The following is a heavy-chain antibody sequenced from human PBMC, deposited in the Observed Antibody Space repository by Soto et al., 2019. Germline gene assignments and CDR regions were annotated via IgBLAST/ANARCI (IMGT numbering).Heavy chain of an antibody. CDR3: ARLADSSSWYFYYYGMDV. Sequence: SETLSLTCTVSGGSISSSSYYWGWIRQPPGKGLEWIGSIYYSGSTYYNPSLKSRVTISVDTSKNQFSLKLSSVTAADTAVYYCARLADSSSWYFYYYGMDVWGQGTTVTVS. CDR1: GGSISSSSYY. CDR2: IYYSGST. J-gene: IGHJ6*02. D-gene: IGHD6-13*01. V-gene: IGHV4-39*01.